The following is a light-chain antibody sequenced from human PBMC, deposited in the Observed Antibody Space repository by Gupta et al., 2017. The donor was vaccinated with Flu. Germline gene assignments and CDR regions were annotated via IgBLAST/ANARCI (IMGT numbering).Light chain of an antibody. J-gene: IGKJ4*01. V-gene: IGKV1D-12*01. CDR1: ENIDSW. CDR3: QQAKRCPHT. Sequence: DIEMTQSESSVSAFVGDRVTISCRASENIDSWLAWYQQKPGKAPQLLIYAASNLQSGVPFRFSGDGSGTDFTLTISSLQPEDFATYFCQQAKRCPHTFGGGTKVEI. CDR2: AAS.